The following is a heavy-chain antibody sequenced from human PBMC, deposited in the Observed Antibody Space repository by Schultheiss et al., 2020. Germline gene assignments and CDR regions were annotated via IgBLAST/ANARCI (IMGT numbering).Heavy chain of an antibody. D-gene: IGHD6-13*01. CDR1: GGSISSSSYY. CDR3: ARAAAAGTWYFDY. Sequence: SETLSLTCTVSGGSISSSSYYWGWIRQPPGKGLEWIGDIYYSGSTYYNPSLKSRVSISVDTSKNQFSLKLSSVTAADTAVYYCARAAAAGTWYFDYWGQGTLVTVSS. J-gene: IGHJ4*02. CDR2: IYYSGST. V-gene: IGHV4-30-4*08.